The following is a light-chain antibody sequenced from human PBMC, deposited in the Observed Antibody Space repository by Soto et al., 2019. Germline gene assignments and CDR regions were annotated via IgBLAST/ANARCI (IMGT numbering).Light chain of an antibody. CDR2: DSS. J-gene: IGKJ4*01. Sequence: EIVLTQSPGTLSLSPGERATLSCRASQSVSGTYFAWYQQKSGQTPRLLIYDSSSRATGIPDRFSGSGSGTDFTLTISRLEPEDFAMYYCQQYGTSPYTFGGGNKVEIK. CDR3: QQYGTSPYT. CDR1: QSVSGTY. V-gene: IGKV3-20*01.